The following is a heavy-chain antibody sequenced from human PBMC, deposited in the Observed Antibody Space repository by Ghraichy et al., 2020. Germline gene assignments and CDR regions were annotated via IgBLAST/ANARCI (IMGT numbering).Heavy chain of an antibody. CDR1: GGSFSGYY. J-gene: IGHJ4*02. CDR3: ASTPTMVRGVITYFDY. CDR2: INHSGST. D-gene: IGHD3-10*01. V-gene: IGHV4-34*01. Sequence: SETLSLTCAVYGGSFSGYYWSWIRQPPGKGLEWIGEINHSGSTNYNPSLKSRVTISVDTSKNQFSLKLSSVTAADTAVYYCASTPTMVRGVITYFDYWGQGTLVTVSS.